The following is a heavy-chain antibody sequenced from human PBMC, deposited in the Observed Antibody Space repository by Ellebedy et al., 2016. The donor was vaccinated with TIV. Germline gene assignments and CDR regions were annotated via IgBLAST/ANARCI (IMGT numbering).Heavy chain of an antibody. CDR3: ARGVSAARSFDY. J-gene: IGHJ4*02. V-gene: IGHV5-51*01. CDR2: IYPGDSDT. D-gene: IGHD3-22*01. CDR1: GYTFTNYW. Sequence: GESLKISCKGFGYTFTNYWIGWVRQVPGKGLEWMGIIYPGDSDTRYSPSFQGQVTISADKSISTAYLQWSSLKASDTAIYYCARGVSAARSFDYWGQGTLVTVSS.